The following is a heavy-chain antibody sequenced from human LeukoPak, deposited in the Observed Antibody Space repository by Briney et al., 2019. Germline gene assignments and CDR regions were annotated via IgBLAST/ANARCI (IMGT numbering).Heavy chain of an antibody. V-gene: IGHV5-51*01. D-gene: IGHD3-3*01. CDR1: GYSFTSYW. Sequence: GESLKISCKGSGYSFTSYWIGWVRQMPGKGLEWMGIIYPGDSDTRYSPSFQGQVTISADKSISTAYLQWSSLKASDTAMYYCARPRYDFWGGYPEYYFDYWGQGTLVTVSS. J-gene: IGHJ4*02. CDR2: IYPGDSDT. CDR3: ARPRYDFWGGYPEYYFDY.